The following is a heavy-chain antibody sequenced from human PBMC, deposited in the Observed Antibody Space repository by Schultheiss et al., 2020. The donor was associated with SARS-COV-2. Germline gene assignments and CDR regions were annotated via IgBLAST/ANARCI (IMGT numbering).Heavy chain of an antibody. Sequence: SETLSLTCSVSSGSINAGSYYWSWIRQPPGKGLEWIGNIYYSGSTNYNPSLKSRVTISVDTSKNQFSLKLSSVTAADTAVYYCARMSSLLYYGMDVWGQGTTVTVSS. J-gene: IGHJ6*02. CDR1: SGSINAGSYY. CDR2: IYYSGST. V-gene: IGHV4-61*01. CDR3: ARMSSLLYYGMDV.